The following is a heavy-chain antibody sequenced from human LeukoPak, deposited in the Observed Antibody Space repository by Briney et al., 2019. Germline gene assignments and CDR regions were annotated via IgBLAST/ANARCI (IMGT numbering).Heavy chain of an antibody. CDR2: NRGSSSAK. D-gene: IGHD3-9*01. J-gene: IGHJ4*02. CDR3: ARDRDWSFDY. Sequence: PGGSLRLSCAASGFAFSEYPMNWVRQAPGKGLEWVSNNRGSSSAKNYADSVKGRFTISRDNAKNSLYLEMSSLRAEDTAVYHCARDRDWSFDYWGQGTLVTVSS. CDR1: GFAFSEYP. V-gene: IGHV3-48*04.